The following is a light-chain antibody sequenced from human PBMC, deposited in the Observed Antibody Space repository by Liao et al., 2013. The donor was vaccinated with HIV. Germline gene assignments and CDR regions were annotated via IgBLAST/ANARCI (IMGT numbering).Light chain of an antibody. CDR2: YDT. J-gene: IGLJ2*01. Sequence: SYVLTQPPSVSVAPGKTARITCGGDDFGTKSVHWYQQKPGQAPVVVIYYDTDRPSGIPERFSGSNSGNTATLTISGTQPMDEADYYCQAWDSSTVAFGGGTKLNVL. CDR3: QAWDSSTVA. V-gene: IGLV3-21*01. CDR1: DFGTKS.